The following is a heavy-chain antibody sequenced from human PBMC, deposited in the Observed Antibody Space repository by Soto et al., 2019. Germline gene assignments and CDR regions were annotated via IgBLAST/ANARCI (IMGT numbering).Heavy chain of an antibody. CDR1: GFTFSSYA. V-gene: IGHV3-30-3*01. CDR3: ARDLYYRTIDAFDI. Sequence: QVQLVESGGGVVQPGRSLRLSCAASGFTFSSYAMHWVRQAPGKGLEWVAVISYDGSNKYYADSVKGRFTISRDNSKNTLYLQMNSLRAEDTAVYYCARDLYYRTIDAFDIWGQRTMVTVSS. J-gene: IGHJ3*02. D-gene: IGHD3-22*01. CDR2: ISYDGSNK.